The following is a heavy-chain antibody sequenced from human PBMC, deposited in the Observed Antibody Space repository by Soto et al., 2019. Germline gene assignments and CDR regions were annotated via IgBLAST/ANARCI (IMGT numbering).Heavy chain of an antibody. J-gene: IGHJ4*02. Sequence: SETLSLTCSFSGGCVSSRGFYWTWIRQPPGKGLEWIGYMAFDGRTNYNPSLNSRVTISQDTSKNQFSLKLGSVTAADTAIYYCARLPDISGWPFDFWGQGTLVTVSS. CDR2: MAFDGRT. V-gene: IGHV4-61*08. D-gene: IGHD6-19*01. CDR1: GGCVSSRGFY. CDR3: ARLPDISGWPFDF.